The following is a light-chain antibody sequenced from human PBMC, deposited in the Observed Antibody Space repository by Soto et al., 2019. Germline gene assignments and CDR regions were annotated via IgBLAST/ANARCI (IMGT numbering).Light chain of an antibody. CDR1: QSIDNW. J-gene: IGKJ5*01. V-gene: IGKV1-5*01. Sequence: IQLTQCPSFVSASEGDRVILPCRASQSIDNWLAWYQQKPGKAPKLLIYDASTLESGVSSGFSGSGSGTEFTLTISSLRPDDFATYYCQHYDTFPYTFGQGARLEIK. CDR2: DAS. CDR3: QHYDTFPYT.